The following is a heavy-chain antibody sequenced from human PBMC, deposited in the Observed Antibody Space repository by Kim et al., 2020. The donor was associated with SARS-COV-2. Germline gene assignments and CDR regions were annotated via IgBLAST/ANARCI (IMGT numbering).Heavy chain of an antibody. D-gene: IGHD6-19*01. CDR3: ARDCSGWGFDY. V-gene: IGHV3-33*05. CDR2: ISYDGSNK. Sequence: GGSLRLSCAASGFTFSSYGMHWVRQAPGKGLEWVAVISYDGSNKYYADSVKGRFTISRDNSKNTLYLQMNSLRAEDTAVYYCARDCSGWGFDYWGQGTLVTVSS. CDR1: GFTFSSYG. J-gene: IGHJ4*02.